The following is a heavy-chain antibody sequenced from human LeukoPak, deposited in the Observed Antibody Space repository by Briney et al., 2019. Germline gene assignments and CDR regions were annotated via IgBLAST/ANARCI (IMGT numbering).Heavy chain of an antibody. CDR3: ARRSSIGSPLFDY. D-gene: IGHD5/OR15-5a*01. CDR1: GYIFTSYW. V-gene: IGHV5-51*01. Sequence: GESLKISCKASGYIFTSYWIAWVRQMPGKGLEWMGIIYPDDSDTRYSPSFEGQVTVSAAKSISTAYLQWSSLKTSDTAMYYCARRSSIGSPLFDYWGQGTLVTVSS. J-gene: IGHJ4*02. CDR2: IYPDDSDT.